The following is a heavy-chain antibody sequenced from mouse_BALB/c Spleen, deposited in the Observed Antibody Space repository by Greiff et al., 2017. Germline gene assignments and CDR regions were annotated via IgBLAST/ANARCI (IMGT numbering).Heavy chain of an antibody. D-gene: IGHD1-1*01. CDR2: ISSGSSTI. CDR1: GFTFSSFG. V-gene: IGHV5-17*02. Sequence: EVQVVESGGGLVQPGGSRKLSCAASGFTFSSFGMHWVRQAPEKGLEWVAYISSGSSTIYYADTVKGRFTISRDNPKNTLFLQMTSLRSEDTAMYYCARADYGSSYDGFAYWGQGTLVTVSA. J-gene: IGHJ3*01. CDR3: ARADYGSSYDGFAY.